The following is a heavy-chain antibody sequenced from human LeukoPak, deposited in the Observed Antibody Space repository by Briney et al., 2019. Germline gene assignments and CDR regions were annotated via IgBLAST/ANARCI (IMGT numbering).Heavy chain of an antibody. CDR1: GFTFSSYA. CDR2: IIGSGGST. J-gene: IGHJ4*02. CDR3: AKGAYDYIEIAYFDY. V-gene: IGHV3-23*01. Sequence: GGSLRLSCAASGFTFSSYAMSWVRQAPGKGLEWVSLIIGSGGSTFYADSVRGRFTISRDKSKNTLYLQMNSLRAEDTAVYYCAKGAYDYIEIAYFDYWGQGSLVTVSS. D-gene: IGHD5-12*01.